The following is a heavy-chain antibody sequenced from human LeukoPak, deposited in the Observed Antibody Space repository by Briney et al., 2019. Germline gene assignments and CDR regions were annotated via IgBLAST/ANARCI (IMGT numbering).Heavy chain of an antibody. CDR1: GFTFSSYG. J-gene: IGHJ4*02. CDR3: ARDLPGWNSFDY. D-gene: IGHD1/OR15-1a*01. Sequence: GGSLRLSCAASGFTFSSYGMHWVRQAPGKGLESVANIKQDGSEKYYVDSVKGRFTISRDNAKNSLNLQMNSLRAEDTAVYYCARDLPGWNSFDYWGQGTLVTVSS. V-gene: IGHV3-7*01. CDR2: IKQDGSEK.